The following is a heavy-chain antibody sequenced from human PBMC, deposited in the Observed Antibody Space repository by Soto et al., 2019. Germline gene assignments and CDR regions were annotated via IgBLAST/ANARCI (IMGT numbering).Heavy chain of an antibody. CDR3: ARSHYTYGLLIDY. D-gene: IGHD2-8*01. CDR1: GDSITTNGYY. J-gene: IGHJ4*02. Sequence: PSETLSLTCSVTGDSITTNGYYWGWIRQPPGQGLQWIGNVYSTGRPFSHPSLTSRVFISADTSKNKFSLRLTSVTAADTAVYYCARSHYTYGLLIDYWGPGISVTVS. V-gene: IGHV4-39*01. CDR2: VYSTGRP.